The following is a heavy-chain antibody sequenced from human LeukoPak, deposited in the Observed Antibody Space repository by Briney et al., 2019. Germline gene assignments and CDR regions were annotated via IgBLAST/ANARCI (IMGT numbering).Heavy chain of an antibody. CDR2: INPDGSTT. J-gene: IGHJ4*02. CDR3: ARVSVGQYYFDN. Sequence: GGSLRLSCAASGFTFSSYWMHWVRQAPGKGLVWVSRINPDGSTTSYADSVKGRFTISRASAKNTLYLQMNSLRAEDTAVYYCARVSVGQYYFDNWGQGTPVTVS. D-gene: IGHD3-3*02. CDR1: GFTFSSYW. V-gene: IGHV3-74*01.